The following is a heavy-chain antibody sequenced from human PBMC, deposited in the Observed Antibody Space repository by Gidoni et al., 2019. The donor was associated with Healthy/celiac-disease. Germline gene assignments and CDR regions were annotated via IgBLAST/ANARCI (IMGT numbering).Heavy chain of an antibody. CDR1: GFTFAAYA. CDR2: ISWNSGSI. Sequence: EVQLVESGGGLVQPGRSLRLSCAASGFTFAAYAMHWVRQAPGKGLEWVSGISWNSGSIGYADSVKGRFTISRDNAKNSLYLQMNSLRAEDTALYYCAKAATYYYDSDPLDYWGQGTLVTVSS. V-gene: IGHV3-9*01. D-gene: IGHD3-22*01. CDR3: AKAATYYYDSDPLDY. J-gene: IGHJ4*02.